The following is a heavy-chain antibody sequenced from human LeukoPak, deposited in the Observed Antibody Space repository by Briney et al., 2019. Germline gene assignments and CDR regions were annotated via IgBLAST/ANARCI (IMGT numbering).Heavy chain of an antibody. J-gene: IGHJ6*03. CDR1: GGTFTSYA. CDR2: IIPIFGTA. V-gene: IGHV1-69*05. CDR3: ARQGHGWTKTPRYDYYMDV. Sequence: ASVKVSCKASGGTFTSYAISWVRQAPGQGLEWMGGIIPIFGTANYAQKFQGRVTITTDKSTSTAYMELSSLRSEDTAVYYCARQGHGWTKTPRYDYYMDVWGKGTTVTVSS. D-gene: IGHD2-15*01.